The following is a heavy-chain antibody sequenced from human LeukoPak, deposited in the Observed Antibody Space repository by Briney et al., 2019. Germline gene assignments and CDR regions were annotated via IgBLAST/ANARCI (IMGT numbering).Heavy chain of an antibody. V-gene: IGHV4-59*12. D-gene: IGHD2-2*01. Sequence: SETLSLTCTVSGGSISSYYWSWIRQPPGKGLEWIGYIYYSASTKYNPSLKSRVTISVDTSKNQFSLKLSSVTAADTAVYYCARGLGRYAGYHYYYYMDVWDKGTTVTVSS. J-gene: IGHJ6*03. CDR2: IYYSAST. CDR3: ARGLGRYAGYHYYYYMDV. CDR1: GGSISSYY.